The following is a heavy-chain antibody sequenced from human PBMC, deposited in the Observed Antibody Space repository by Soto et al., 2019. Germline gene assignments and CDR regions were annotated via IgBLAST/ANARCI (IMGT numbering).Heavy chain of an antibody. Sequence: GGSLRLSCAASGFTFSSYSMYWVRQAPGKGLEWVSSISSSSSYIYYTDSVKGRFTISRDNAKNSLYLQMNSLRAEDTAVYYCARLWGVDTAMVGDYWGQGTLVTVSS. V-gene: IGHV3-21*01. D-gene: IGHD5-18*01. CDR1: GFTFSSYS. J-gene: IGHJ4*02. CDR3: ARLWGVDTAMVGDY. CDR2: ISSSSSYI.